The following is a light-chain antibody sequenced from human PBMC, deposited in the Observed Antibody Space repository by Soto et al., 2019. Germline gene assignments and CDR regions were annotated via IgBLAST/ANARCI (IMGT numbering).Light chain of an antibody. V-gene: IGKV3-15*01. J-gene: IGKJ4*01. CDR2: DAS. CDR3: QHYNSWPLT. CDR1: QSINNN. Sequence: NVLTQSPGTLSLSPVERATLSCMASQSINNNLTWYQQKPGQAPRLLIYDASTRATGIPARFSGSGSGIGFTLTIGSLQSEDFAVYYCQHYNSWPLTFGGGTKVDIK.